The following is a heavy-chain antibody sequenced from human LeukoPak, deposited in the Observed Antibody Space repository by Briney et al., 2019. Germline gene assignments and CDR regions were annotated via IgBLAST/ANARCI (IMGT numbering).Heavy chain of an antibody. CDR2: ISGSSSCI. CDR3: ARRVPYFDY. V-gene: IGHV3-21*01. Sequence: PGGSLRLSCAASGFTFSDYSMTWVRQAPGKGLEWVSSISGSSSCIYYADSLKGRFTISRDNAKNSLFLQMNSLRAEDTAVYYCARRVPYFDYWGQGALVTVSS. D-gene: IGHD4/OR15-4a*01. J-gene: IGHJ4*02. CDR1: GFTFSDYS.